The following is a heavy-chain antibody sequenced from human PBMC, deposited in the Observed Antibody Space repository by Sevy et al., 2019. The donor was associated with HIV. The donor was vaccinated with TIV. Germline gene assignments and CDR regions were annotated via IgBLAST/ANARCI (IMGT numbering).Heavy chain of an antibody. Sequence: GSLRLSCAASGFTFSSYWMSWVRQAPGKGLEWVANLKQDGSEKYYVDSVKGRFTISRDNAKNSLYLQMNSLRAEDTAVYYCAREVVVVITTVNWFDPWGQGTLVTVSS. CDR3: AREVVVVITTVNWFDP. J-gene: IGHJ5*02. D-gene: IGHD3-22*01. V-gene: IGHV3-7*01. CDR2: LKQDGSEK. CDR1: GFTFSSYW.